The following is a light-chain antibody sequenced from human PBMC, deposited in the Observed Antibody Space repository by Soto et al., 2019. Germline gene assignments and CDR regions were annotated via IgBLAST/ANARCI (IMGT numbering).Light chain of an antibody. J-gene: IGLJ3*02. V-gene: IGLV8-61*01. CDR2: STN. CDR1: SGSVSTSHF. Sequence: QTVVTQEPSFSVSPGRTVTLTCGLSSGSVSTSHFPSWYQQTPGQAPRTLIYSTNTRSSGVPDRFSGSILGDKAALTNTGAQADDESDCLLYMGSGIWVFGGGTKLTVL. CDR3: LLYMGSGIWV.